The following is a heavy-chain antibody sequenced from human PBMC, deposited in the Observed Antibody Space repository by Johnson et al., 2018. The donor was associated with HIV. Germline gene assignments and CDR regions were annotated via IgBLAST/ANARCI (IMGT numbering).Heavy chain of an antibody. J-gene: IGHJ3*02. D-gene: IGHD6-13*01. CDR3: ARDQFYSSSWYDTVYI. CDR1: GFTVISNH. CDR2: IYSGGST. V-gene: IGHV3-53*01. Sequence: VQLVESGGGLIQPGGSLRLSCVASGFTVISNHMSWVRQAPGKGLEWVSVIYSGGSTYYADSVKGRFTISRDSSKNTLYLQMNSLRAEDTAVYYCARDQFYSSSWYDTVYIWGQGTMVTVSS.